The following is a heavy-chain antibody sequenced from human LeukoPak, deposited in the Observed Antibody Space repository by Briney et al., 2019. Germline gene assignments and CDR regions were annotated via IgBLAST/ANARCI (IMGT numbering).Heavy chain of an antibody. CDR2: IFYSGTT. V-gene: IGHV4-39*07. D-gene: IGHD6-13*01. CDR3: AREEYSSDWYGHDS. Sequence: SETLSLTCSVSGGSISSSSYYWGWIRQPPGKGLEWIGSIFYSGTTYYNPSLKSRVTLSVDTSKNQFSLRLTSVTAADTAFYYCAREEYSSDWYGHDSWGQGTLVTVSS. J-gene: IGHJ4*02. CDR1: GGSISSSSYY.